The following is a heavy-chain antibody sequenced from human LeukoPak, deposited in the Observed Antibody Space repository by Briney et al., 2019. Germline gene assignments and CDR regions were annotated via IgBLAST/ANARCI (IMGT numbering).Heavy chain of an antibody. CDR1: GFTFSSYE. Sequence: GGSLRLSCAASGFTFSSYEMNWVRQAPGKGLDWVSYISSSGRTIYYADSVKGRFTISRDNAKNTLYLQMNSLRAEDTAVYYCAREGSYLNTGGSYYLHWFDPWGQGTLVTVSS. D-gene: IGHD2-8*02. V-gene: IGHV3-48*03. J-gene: IGHJ5*02. CDR3: AREGSYLNTGGSYYLHWFDP. CDR2: ISSSGRTI.